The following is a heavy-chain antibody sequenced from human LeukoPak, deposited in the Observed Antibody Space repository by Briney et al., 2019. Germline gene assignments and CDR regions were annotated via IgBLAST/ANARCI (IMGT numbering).Heavy chain of an antibody. V-gene: IGHV3-7*01. CDR2: INQDGSVK. D-gene: IGHD1-26*01. Sequence: GGSLRLSCAASGFTFSSNWMSWVRQAPGKRLEWVANINQDGSVKHYVDAVKDRFTISRDNAENSLCLQMDSLRAEDTAVYYCARTDSGNLGYFDYWGQGTLVSVSS. J-gene: IGHJ4*02. CDR3: ARTDSGNLGYFDY. CDR1: GFTFSSNW.